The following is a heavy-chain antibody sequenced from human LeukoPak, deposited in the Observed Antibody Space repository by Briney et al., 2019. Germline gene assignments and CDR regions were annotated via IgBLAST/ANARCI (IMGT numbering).Heavy chain of an antibody. V-gene: IGHV5-10-1*01. J-gene: IGHJ4*02. CDR3: AGHEHSRDF. CDR1: GYNFSSYL. Sequence: GESLKIFRKGSGYNFSSYLISWVRQMPGKGLEWMGRIDPSDSYTNYSPSFQGHVTISADKYISTAYLQWSSLKASDTAVYYCAGHEHSRDFGGQGTLVTVSS. CDR2: IDPSDSYT. D-gene: IGHD2-21*01.